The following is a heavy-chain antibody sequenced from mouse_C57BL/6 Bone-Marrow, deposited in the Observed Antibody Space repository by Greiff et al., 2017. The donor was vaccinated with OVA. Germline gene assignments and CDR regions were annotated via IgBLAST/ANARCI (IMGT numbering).Heavy chain of an antibody. V-gene: IGHV3-6*01. CDR3: ARGAY. CDR1: GYSITSGYY. J-gene: IGHJ3*01. Sequence: VQLKQSGPGLVKPSQSLSLTCSVTGYSITSGYYWNWIRQLPGNKLEWMGSISYDGSNNYNPSLTNRISITRDTSKNQFFLEFKSLTTEDTATYYCARGAYWGQGTLVTVSA. CDR2: ISYDGSN.